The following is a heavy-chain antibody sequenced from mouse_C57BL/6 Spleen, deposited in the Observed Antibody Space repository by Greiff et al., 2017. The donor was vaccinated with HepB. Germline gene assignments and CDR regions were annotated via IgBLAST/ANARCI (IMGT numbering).Heavy chain of an antibody. Sequence: EVQLQQSGPELVKPGASVKMSCKASGYTFTDYNMHWVKQSHGKSLEWIGYINPNNGGTSYNQKFKGKATLTVNKSSSTAYMERRSLTSEDSAVYYCASTTVVDWYFDVWGTGTTVTVSS. CDR1: GYTFTDYN. V-gene: IGHV1-22*01. CDR3: ASTTVVDWYFDV. J-gene: IGHJ1*03. CDR2: INPNNGGT. D-gene: IGHD1-1*01.